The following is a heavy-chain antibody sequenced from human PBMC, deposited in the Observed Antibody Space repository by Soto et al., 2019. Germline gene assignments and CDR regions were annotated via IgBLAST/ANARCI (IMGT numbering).Heavy chain of an antibody. CDR3: ASTRFGAVAGT. V-gene: IGHV1-8*01. CDR1: GYTFTSYD. Sequence: VQLVQSGAEVKKPGASVKVSCKASGYTFTSYDIHWVRQATGLGPEWMGWMNPNSGNTVYAHKFQGRVTMTGNTSMSTAYMELSSLRSEDTAVYYCASTRFGAVAGTWGQGTLVTVSS. J-gene: IGHJ5*02. D-gene: IGHD6-19*01. CDR2: MNPNSGNT.